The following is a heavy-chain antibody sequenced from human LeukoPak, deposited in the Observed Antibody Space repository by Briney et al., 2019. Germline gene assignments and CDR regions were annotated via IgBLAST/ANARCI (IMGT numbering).Heavy chain of an antibody. CDR2: INWNGGST. Sequence: GGSLRLSCAASGFTFDDYGMSWVRRAPGKGLEWVSGINWNGGSTGYADSVKGRFTISRDNAKNSLYLQMNSLRAEDTALYYCAREFSSSNYGGNRYYYYYYMDVWGKGTTVTVSS. J-gene: IGHJ6*03. CDR3: AREFSSSNYGGNRYYYYYYMDV. D-gene: IGHD4-23*01. CDR1: GFTFDDYG. V-gene: IGHV3-20*04.